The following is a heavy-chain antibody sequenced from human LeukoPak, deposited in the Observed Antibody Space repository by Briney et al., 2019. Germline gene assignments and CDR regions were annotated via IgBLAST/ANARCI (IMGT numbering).Heavy chain of an antibody. Sequence: PSQTLSVTCTVSGGSIGSGGYYWSWIRQHPGKGLEWVGYIYDSGSTYYNPSLKSRVTISVDTSKNQFSLKLSSVTAADTAIYYCARTDSSGYYAPYWGQGTLVTVSS. V-gene: IGHV4-31*03. D-gene: IGHD3-22*01. J-gene: IGHJ4*02. CDR1: GGSIGSGGYY. CDR2: IYDSGST. CDR3: ARTDSSGYYAPY.